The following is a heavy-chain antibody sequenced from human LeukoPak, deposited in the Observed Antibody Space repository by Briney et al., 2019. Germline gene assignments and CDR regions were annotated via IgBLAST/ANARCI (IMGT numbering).Heavy chain of an antibody. J-gene: IGHJ2*01. CDR3: AREFSDTAMVDWYFDL. V-gene: IGHV4-59*01. CDR2: IYYSGST. D-gene: IGHD5-18*01. CDR1: GGSISSYY. Sequence: PSETLSLTCTVSGGSISSYYWSWIRQPPGKGLEWIGYIYYSGSTNYNPSLKSRVTISVDTSENQFSLKLSSVTAADTAVYYCAREFSDTAMVDWYFDLWGRGTLVTVSS.